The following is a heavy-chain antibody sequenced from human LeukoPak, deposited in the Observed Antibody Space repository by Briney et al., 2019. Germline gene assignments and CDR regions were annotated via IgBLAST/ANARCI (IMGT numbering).Heavy chain of an antibody. J-gene: IGHJ4*02. CDR3: AKSDSTGYYLGAFDY. D-gene: IGHD3-22*01. CDR2: ISYDGRNK. CDR1: GFTFSSYG. V-gene: IGHV3-30*18. Sequence: GGSLRLSCAASGFTFSSYGMHWVRQAPGKGLEWVAVISYDGRNKDYADSVKGRLTISRDTSKNTLYLQMTSLRAEVTAVYYCAKSDSTGYYLGAFDYWGQGTLVTVSS.